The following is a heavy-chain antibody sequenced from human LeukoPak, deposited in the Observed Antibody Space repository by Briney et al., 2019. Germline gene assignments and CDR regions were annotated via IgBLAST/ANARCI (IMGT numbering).Heavy chain of an antibody. CDR1: GGSFSGYY. Sequence: SETLSLTCAVYGGSFSGYYWSWIRQPPGKGLEWIGEINHSGSTNYNPSLKSRVTISVDTSKNQFSLKLSSVTAADTAVYYCARSRLVPRYYFDYWGQGTLVTVSS. V-gene: IGHV4-34*01. J-gene: IGHJ4*02. CDR2: INHSGST. CDR3: ARSRLVPRYYFDY. D-gene: IGHD6-19*01.